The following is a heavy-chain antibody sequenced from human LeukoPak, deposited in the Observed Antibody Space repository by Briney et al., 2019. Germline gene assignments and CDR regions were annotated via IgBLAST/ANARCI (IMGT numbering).Heavy chain of an antibody. Sequence: PSETLSLTCTVSGGSSSSGSYYWRWIRQPAGKGLEWIGRIYTSGSTNYNPSLKSRVTISVDTSKNQFSLKLSSVTAADTAVYYCARRGIYMSSGWYGDYYMDVWGKGTTVTVSS. D-gene: IGHD6-19*01. CDR1: GGSSSSGSYY. J-gene: IGHJ6*03. V-gene: IGHV4-61*02. CDR3: ARRGIYMSSGWYGDYYMDV. CDR2: IYTSGST.